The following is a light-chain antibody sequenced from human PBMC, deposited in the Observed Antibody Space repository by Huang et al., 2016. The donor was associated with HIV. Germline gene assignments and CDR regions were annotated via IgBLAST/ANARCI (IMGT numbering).Light chain of an antibody. J-gene: IGKJ1*01. V-gene: IGKV3-20*01. Sequence: EIVLTQSPGTLSLSPGERATLSCRASQSVSSNFLAWYQQKPGQAPRLLIYGSSTRATGIPNRFSGSGFGTDFTLTISRLEPEDFAVYYCQQYGRSPATFGQGTKVEIK. CDR3: QQYGRSPAT. CDR2: GSS. CDR1: QSVSSNF.